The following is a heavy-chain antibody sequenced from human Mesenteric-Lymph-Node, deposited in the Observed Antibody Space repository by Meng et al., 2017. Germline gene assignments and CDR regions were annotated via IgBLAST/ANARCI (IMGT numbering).Heavy chain of an antibody. Sequence: SVKVSCKASGGTFSSYAISWVRQAPGQGLEWMGGIIPIFGTANYAQKFQGRVTITADESTSTAYMELSSLRSEDTAVYYCASEANSGSYYLFDYWGQGTLVTVSS. D-gene: IGHD1-26*01. V-gene: IGHV1-69*13. J-gene: IGHJ4*02. CDR3: ASEANSGSYYLFDY. CDR1: GGTFSSYA. CDR2: IIPIFGTA.